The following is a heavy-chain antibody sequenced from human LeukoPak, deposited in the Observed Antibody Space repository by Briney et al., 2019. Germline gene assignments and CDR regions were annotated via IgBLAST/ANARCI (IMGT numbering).Heavy chain of an antibody. Sequence: TSETLSLTCAVYGGSFSDYSWSWIRQPPGKGLEWIGEINRRGGTNHNPSLMSRVIMSVDTSKNQFSLKVTSVSAADTAVYFCARVGYSFSINDWSRIGLGAYPTKYYYYMDVWGKGTTVTVSS. CDR3: ARVGYSFSINDWSRIGLGAYPTKYYYYMDV. CDR1: GGSFSDYS. D-gene: IGHD5-18*01. V-gene: IGHV4-34*01. CDR2: INRRGGT. J-gene: IGHJ6*03.